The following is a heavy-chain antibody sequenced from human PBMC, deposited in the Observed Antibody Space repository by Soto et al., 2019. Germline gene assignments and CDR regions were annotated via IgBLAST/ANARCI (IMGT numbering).Heavy chain of an antibody. Sequence: GVSLRLSCAASGFTFSSYGMHWVRQAPGKGLEWVAVIWYDGSNKYYADSVKGRFTISRDNSKNTLYLQMNSLRAEDTAVYYCARDLSYYDILTGLLLDYYYGMDVWGQGTTVTVSS. D-gene: IGHD3-9*01. V-gene: IGHV3-33*01. CDR2: IWYDGSNK. J-gene: IGHJ6*02. CDR3: ARDLSYYDILTGLLLDYYYGMDV. CDR1: GFTFSSYG.